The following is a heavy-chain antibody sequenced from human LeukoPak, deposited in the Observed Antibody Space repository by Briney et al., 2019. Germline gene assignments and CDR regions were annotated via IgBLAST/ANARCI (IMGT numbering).Heavy chain of an antibody. CDR1: GGSFSGYY. CDR2: INHSGST. V-gene: IGHV4-34*01. CDR3: ARGFRGDYVWGSYRPAHYFDY. Sequence: PSETLSLTCAVYGGSFSGYYWSWIRQPPGKGLEWIGEINHSGSTNYNPSLKSRVTISVDTSKNQFSLKLSSVTAADTAVYYCARGFRGDYVWGSYRPAHYFDYWGQGTLVTVSS. D-gene: IGHD3-16*02. J-gene: IGHJ4*02.